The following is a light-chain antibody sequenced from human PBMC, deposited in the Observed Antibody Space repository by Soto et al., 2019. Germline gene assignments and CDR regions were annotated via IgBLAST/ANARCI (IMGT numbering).Light chain of an antibody. CDR2: WAS. CDR1: QSVLYSSNNKNY. CDR3: QQYYSTPRT. J-gene: IGKJ1*01. Sequence: DIVMTQSPDSLAVSLGERATLNCKSSQSVLYSSNNKNYLAWYQQKPGQPPKLLIYWASTRESGVPDRFSRSGSGTDFTLTISSLQAEDVAVYDCQQYYSTPRTFGQGTKVEIK. V-gene: IGKV4-1*01.